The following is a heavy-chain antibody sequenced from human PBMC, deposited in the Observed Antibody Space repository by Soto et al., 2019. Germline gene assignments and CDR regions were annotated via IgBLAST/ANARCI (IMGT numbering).Heavy chain of an antibody. V-gene: IGHV3-23*01. CDR3: AKVERAVAGIIN. CDR1: GFTFSSYA. CDR2: ISVSVGST. J-gene: IGHJ4*02. Sequence: GGSLRLSCAASGFTFSSYAMSWVRQAPGKGLDWVSAISVSVGSTYYADSVKGRFTISRDNSKNTLYLQMNSLRAEDTAVYYCAKVERAVAGIINWGQGTLVTVSS. D-gene: IGHD6-19*01.